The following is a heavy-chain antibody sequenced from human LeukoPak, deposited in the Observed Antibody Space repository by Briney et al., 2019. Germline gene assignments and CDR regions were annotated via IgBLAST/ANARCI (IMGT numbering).Heavy chain of an antibody. CDR3: AKDRHDYGDY. J-gene: IGHJ4*02. CDR2: ISYDGSNK. V-gene: IGHV3-30*18. CDR1: GFTFSSYG. D-gene: IGHD6-6*01. Sequence: GRSLRLSCAASGFTFSSYGMHWVRQAPGKGLEWVAVISYDGSNKYYADSVKGRFTISRDNSKNTLYLQMNSLRAEDTAVYYCAKDRHDYGDYWGQGTLVTVSS.